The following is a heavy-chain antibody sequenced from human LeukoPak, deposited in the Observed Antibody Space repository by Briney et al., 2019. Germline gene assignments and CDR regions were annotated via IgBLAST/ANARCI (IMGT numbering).Heavy chain of an antibody. V-gene: IGHV4-34*01. CDR2: INHSGST. Sequence: SETLSLTCAVYGGSFSGYYWSWIRQPPGKGLVWIGEINHSGSTNYNPSLKSRVTISVDTSKNQFSLKLSSVTAADTAVYYCARDGRQVVPAASTVDYWGQGTLVTVSS. J-gene: IGHJ4*02. D-gene: IGHD2-2*01. CDR3: ARDGRQVVPAASTVDY. CDR1: GGSFSGYY.